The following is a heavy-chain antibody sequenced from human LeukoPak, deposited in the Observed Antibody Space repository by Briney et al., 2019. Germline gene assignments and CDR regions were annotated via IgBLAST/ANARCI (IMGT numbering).Heavy chain of an antibody. Sequence: GGSLRLSCAASGFTFSSYAMHWVRQAPGKGLEWVAVISYDGSNKYYADSVKGRFTISRDNSKNTLYLQMNSLRAEDTAVYYCARDRPVAGTPDYWGQGTLVTVSS. D-gene: IGHD6-19*01. CDR3: ARDRPVAGTPDY. CDR1: GFTFSSYA. J-gene: IGHJ4*02. CDR2: ISYDGSNK. V-gene: IGHV3-30-3*01.